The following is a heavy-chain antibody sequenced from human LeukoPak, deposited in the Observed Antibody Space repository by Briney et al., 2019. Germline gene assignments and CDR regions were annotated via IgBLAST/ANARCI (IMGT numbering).Heavy chain of an antibody. CDR2: VNHSGST. CDR3: ARDRYYYDSSGYTQLDY. CDR1: GGSFSDYW. J-gene: IGHJ4*02. V-gene: IGHV4-34*01. D-gene: IGHD3-22*01. Sequence: PSETLSLTCAVYGGSFSDYWWTWIRQSPGKGLEWIREVNHSGSTNYNPSLKSRVTISVDTSKNQFSLKLSSVAAADTAVYYCARDRYYYDSSGYTQLDYWGQGTLVTVSS.